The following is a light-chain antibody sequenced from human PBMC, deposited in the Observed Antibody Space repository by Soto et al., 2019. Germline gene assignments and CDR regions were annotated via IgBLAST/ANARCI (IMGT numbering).Light chain of an antibody. CDR3: QQYSKWPIT. V-gene: IGKV3-15*01. J-gene: IGKJ5*01. CDR1: QSVNSN. CDR2: GIS. Sequence: PGESATLSCRASQSVNSNYLAWYQQHPGQPPRLLIYGISTRATGIPARFSGSGSGTEFSLTISSLQSEDLAVYYCQQYSKWPITFGQGTRLEI.